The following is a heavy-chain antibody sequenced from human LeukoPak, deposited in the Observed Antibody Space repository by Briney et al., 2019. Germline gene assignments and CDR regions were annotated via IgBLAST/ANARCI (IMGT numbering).Heavy chain of an antibody. CDR3: ARTGIVGATDRYFDY. V-gene: IGHV1-18*01. Sequence: ASVKVSCKASGYTFTSYGISWVRQAPGQGLEWMGWISAYNGNTNYARKLQGRVTMTTDTSTSTAYMELRSLRSDDTAVYYCARTGIVGATDRYFDYWGQGTLVTVSS. CDR1: GYTFTSYG. D-gene: IGHD1-26*01. J-gene: IGHJ4*02. CDR2: ISAYNGNT.